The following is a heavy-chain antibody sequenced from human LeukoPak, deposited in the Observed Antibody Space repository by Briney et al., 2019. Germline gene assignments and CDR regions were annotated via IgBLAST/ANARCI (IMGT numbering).Heavy chain of an antibody. CDR2: ISGSGGST. CDR1: GFTFSSYA. Sequence: GGSLRLSCAASGFTFSSYAMSWVRQAPGKGLEWVSAISGSGGSTYYADSVKGRFTISRDNSKNTLYLQVNSLRAEDTAVYYCAKASRSDSSGYYSHFDYWGQGTLVTVSS. V-gene: IGHV3-23*01. D-gene: IGHD3-22*01. J-gene: IGHJ4*02. CDR3: AKASRSDSSGYYSHFDY.